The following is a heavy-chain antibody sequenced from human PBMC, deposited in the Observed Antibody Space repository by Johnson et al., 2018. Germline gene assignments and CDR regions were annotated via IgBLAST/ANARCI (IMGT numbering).Heavy chain of an antibody. CDR2: MNPNSANT. V-gene: IGHV1-8*01. D-gene: IGHD3-3*01. J-gene: IGHJ1*01. CDR1: GYTFTSYD. CDR3: TRVSDYDFWSDTGPFQH. Sequence: QVQLVQSGAEVKKPGASVKVSCKASGYTFTSYDINWVRQATGQGLEWMGWMNPNSANTGYAQKFQGRVTMTRNTSISPAYMELSSLRSEDTAVYYCTRVSDYDFWSDTGPFQHWGQGTLVTVYS.